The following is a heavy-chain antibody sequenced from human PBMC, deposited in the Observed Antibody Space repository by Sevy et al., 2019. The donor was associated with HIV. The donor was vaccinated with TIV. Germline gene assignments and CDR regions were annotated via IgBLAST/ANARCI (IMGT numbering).Heavy chain of an antibody. CDR2: IWYDGSKK. Sequence: GGSLRLSCAASGFTFSSYGMHWVRQTPGKGLEWVGVIWYDGSKKNYGDSVKGRFTISRDNSKNTLYLQMNSLRAEDTVVYYCARGLAALPGYYYGMDVWGQGTTVTVSS. D-gene: IGHD6-6*01. V-gene: IGHV3-33*01. CDR1: GFTFSSYG. CDR3: ARGLAALPGYYYGMDV. J-gene: IGHJ6*02.